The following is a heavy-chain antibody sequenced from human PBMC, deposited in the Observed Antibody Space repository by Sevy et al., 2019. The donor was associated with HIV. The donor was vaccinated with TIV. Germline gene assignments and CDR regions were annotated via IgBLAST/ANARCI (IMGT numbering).Heavy chain of an antibody. CDR3: ARETIEAPGLRYFDI. V-gene: IGHV4-34*01. CDR1: VDSFNGHY. CDR2: VDHTGNI. D-gene: IGHD6-13*01. Sequence: SETLSLTCAVYVDSFNGHYWSWVRQVPGRGLEWIGEVDHTGNINYNPAFDNRLAISVNRPKNQFSLNLTSLTAADTAVYYCARETIEAPGLRYFDIWGHGNRVTVSS. J-gene: IGHJ4*03.